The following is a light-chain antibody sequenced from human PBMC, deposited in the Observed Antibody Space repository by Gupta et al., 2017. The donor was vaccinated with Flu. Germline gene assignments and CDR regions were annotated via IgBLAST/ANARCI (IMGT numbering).Light chain of an antibody. Sequence: QSVPAQPPSASGTPGQRVTMSCSGSSSNIGSNYVNWYQQVPGTAPKLLIYGNNQRPSGVPARFSGSKSGTSASLAISGLQSEDEADYYCAAWDDSLNGHYVFGTGTTFTVL. J-gene: IGLJ1*01. CDR3: AAWDDSLNGHYV. CDR1: SSNIGSNY. V-gene: IGLV1-44*01. CDR2: GNN.